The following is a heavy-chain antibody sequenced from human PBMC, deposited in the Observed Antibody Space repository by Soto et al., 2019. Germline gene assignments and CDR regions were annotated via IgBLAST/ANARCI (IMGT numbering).Heavy chain of an antibody. V-gene: IGHV3-23*01. Sequence: GGSLRLSCAASGFTFSSYAMSWVRQAPGKGLEWVSAIRGSGGSTYYADSVKGRFTISRDNSKNTLYLQMNSLRAEDTAVYYCAKGGENSGSPYYMDVWGKGTTVTVSS. J-gene: IGHJ6*03. CDR3: AKGGENSGSPYYMDV. CDR2: IRGSGGST. CDR1: GFTFSSYA. D-gene: IGHD3-10*01.